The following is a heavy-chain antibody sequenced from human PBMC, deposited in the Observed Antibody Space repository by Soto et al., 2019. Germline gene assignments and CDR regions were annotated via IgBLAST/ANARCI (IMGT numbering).Heavy chain of an antibody. Sequence: SETLSLTCAVYGGSFSGYYWSWIRQPPGKGLEWIGEINHSGSTNYNPSLKSRVTISVDTSKNQFSLKLSSVTAADTAVYYCARMGLNDMVRGVMRDYWGQGTLVTVSS. CDR3: ARMGLNDMVRGVMRDY. J-gene: IGHJ4*02. D-gene: IGHD3-10*01. CDR1: GGSFSGYY. CDR2: INHSGST. V-gene: IGHV4-34*01.